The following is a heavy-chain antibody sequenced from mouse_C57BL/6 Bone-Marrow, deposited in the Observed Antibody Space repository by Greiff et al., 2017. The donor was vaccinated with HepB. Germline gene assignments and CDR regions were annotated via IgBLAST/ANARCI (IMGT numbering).Heavy chain of an antibody. V-gene: IGHV14-4*01. Sequence: VQLQQSGAELVRPGASVKLSCTASGFNFKDAYLHWVKQRPEQGLEWIGWIDPENGDTESASKFQGKATITADTSSNTAYLQLSSLTSEDTAVYYCTIITTVVGYFGYWGQGTTLTVSS. CDR2: IDPENGDT. J-gene: IGHJ2*01. D-gene: IGHD1-1*01. CDR1: GFNFKDAY. CDR3: TIITTVVGYFGY.